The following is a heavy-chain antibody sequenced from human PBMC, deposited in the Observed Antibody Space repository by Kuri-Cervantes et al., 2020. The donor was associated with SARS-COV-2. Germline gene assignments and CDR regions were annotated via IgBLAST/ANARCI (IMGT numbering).Heavy chain of an antibody. CDR1: GFTLSSHS. D-gene: IGHD2-2*01. CDR3: AKDLDCSSTSCYDRSPHFGY. V-gene: IGHV3-30*02. Sequence: GGSLRLSCAASGFTLSSHSVNWVRQAPGKGLEWVAFIRYDGSNKYYADSVKGRFTISRDNSKNTLYLQMNSLRAEDTAVYYCAKDLDCSSTSCYDRSPHFGYWGQGTLVTVSS. J-gene: IGHJ4*02. CDR2: IRYDGSNK.